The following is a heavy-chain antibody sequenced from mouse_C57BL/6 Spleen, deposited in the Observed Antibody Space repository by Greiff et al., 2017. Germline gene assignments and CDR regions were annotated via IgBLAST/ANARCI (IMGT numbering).Heavy chain of an antibody. D-gene: IGHD2-4*01. CDR1: GFTFSSYG. CDR3: ARRGYDYDDGGYAMDY. Sequence: EVTLVESGGDLVKPGGSLKLSCAASGFTFSSYGMSWVRQTPDKRLEWVATISSGGSYTYYPDSVKGRFTISRDNAQNTLYLQMSSLKSEDTAMYYCARRGYDYDDGGYAMDYWGQGTSVTVSS. V-gene: IGHV5-6*02. J-gene: IGHJ4*01. CDR2: ISSGGSYT.